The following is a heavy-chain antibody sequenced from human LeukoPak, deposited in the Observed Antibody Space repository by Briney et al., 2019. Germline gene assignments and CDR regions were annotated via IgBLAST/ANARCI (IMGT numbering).Heavy chain of an antibody. V-gene: IGHV1-46*01. CDR1: GYTFTSYY. CDR3: ARDPGAAAGAFDI. J-gene: IGHJ2*01. Sequence: ASVKVSCKASGYTFTSYYMHWVRQAPGQGLEWMGIVNPSGGSTSYAQKFQGRVTMTRDTSTSTVYIELSSLRSEDTAVYYCARDPGAAAGAFDIWGRGTLVTVSS. D-gene: IGHD6-13*01. CDR2: VNPSGGST.